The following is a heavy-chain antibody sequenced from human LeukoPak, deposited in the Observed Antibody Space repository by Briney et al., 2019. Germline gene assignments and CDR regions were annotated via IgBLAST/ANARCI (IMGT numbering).Heavy chain of an antibody. J-gene: IGHJ3*02. V-gene: IGHV3-48*04. D-gene: IGHD6-19*01. CDR2: ISSSSSTI. Sequence: PGGSLRLSCAASGFTFSSYSMNWVRHAPGKGLEWVSYISSSSSTIYYADSVKGRFTISRDNAKSSLYLQMNSLRAEDTAVYYCARDSGRKQWLLRVEGAFDIWGQGTMVTVSS. CDR3: ARDSGRKQWLLRVEGAFDI. CDR1: GFTFSSYS.